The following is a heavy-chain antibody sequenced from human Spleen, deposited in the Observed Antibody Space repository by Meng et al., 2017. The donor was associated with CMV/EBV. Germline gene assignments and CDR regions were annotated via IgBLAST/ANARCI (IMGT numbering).Heavy chain of an antibody. CDR3: ARGQSTHTRRSGYDNDY. D-gene: IGHD3-3*01. CDR1: GASMKHVN. Sequence: VQTQASGPGLVKPAEILSLPVIVSGASMKHVNWDVCRQPAGQGLEWIGLIQVIGHTVYNPSLKSRVTVSLDASKSQFSLKLSSVTAADTAVYYCARGQSTHTRRSGYDNDYWGQGTLVTVSS. V-gene: IGHV4-4*07. CDR2: IQVIGHT. J-gene: IGHJ4*02.